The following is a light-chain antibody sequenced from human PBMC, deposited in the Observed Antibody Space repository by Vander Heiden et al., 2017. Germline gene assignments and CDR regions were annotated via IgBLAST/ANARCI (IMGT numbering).Light chain of an antibody. CDR2: GNS. CDR3: QSYDSSLSVYVV. Sequence: QSVLTQPPSVSGAPGQRVTISCTGSSSNIGAGYDVHGYQQLPGTAPKLLIYGNSNRPSGVPDRFSGSKSGTSASLAITGLQAEDEADYYCQSYDSSLSVYVVFGGGTKLTVL. V-gene: IGLV1-40*01. J-gene: IGLJ2*01. CDR1: SSNIGAGYD.